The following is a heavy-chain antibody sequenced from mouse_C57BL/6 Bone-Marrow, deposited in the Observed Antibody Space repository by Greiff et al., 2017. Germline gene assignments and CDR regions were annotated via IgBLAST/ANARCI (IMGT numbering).Heavy chain of an antibody. CDR1: GFTFSDYG. J-gene: IGHJ2*01. D-gene: IGHD2-2*01. CDR3: ARRLWFFDY. Sequence: EVKLMESGGGLVKPGGSLKLSCAASGFTFSDYGMHWVRQAPEKGLEWVAYISSGSSTIYYVDSVKGRFIISRDNAKNILFLQMTSLRSEKNAMYYCARRLWFFDYWGQGTTLTVSS. V-gene: IGHV5-17*01. CDR2: ISSGSSTI.